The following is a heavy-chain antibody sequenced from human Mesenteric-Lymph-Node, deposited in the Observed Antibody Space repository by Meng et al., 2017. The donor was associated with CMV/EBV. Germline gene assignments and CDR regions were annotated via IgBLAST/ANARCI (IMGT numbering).Heavy chain of an antibody. D-gene: IGHD3-10*01. J-gene: IGHJ4*02. CDR3: TNGMGSSR. CDR1: GGSFSGYY. Sequence: GSLRLSCAVYGGSFSGYYWSWIRQPPGKGLEWIGEINHSGNTNYNPSLKSRVTISLDMSKNQFSLKLSSVTAADTAVYYCTNGMGSSRWGQGTLVTVSS. V-gene: IGHV4-34*03. CDR2: INHSGNT.